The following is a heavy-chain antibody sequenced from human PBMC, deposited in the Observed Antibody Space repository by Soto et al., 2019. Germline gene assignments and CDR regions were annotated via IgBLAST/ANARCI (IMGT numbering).Heavy chain of an antibody. CDR2: INSGFTT. CDR3: TNEESGNGIVVVAN. D-gene: IGHD2-2*01. Sequence: EGQLLESGGGLVQPGGSLRLSCAASGFTFNNYGMSWVRQAPWKGPEWVSAINSGFTTYYADSVKGRFTISRDNSEHTVFLQMNSLRVDDTSVYYCTNEESGNGIVVVANWGQGTLVTVSS. V-gene: IGHV3-23*01. CDR1: GFTFNNYG. J-gene: IGHJ4*02.